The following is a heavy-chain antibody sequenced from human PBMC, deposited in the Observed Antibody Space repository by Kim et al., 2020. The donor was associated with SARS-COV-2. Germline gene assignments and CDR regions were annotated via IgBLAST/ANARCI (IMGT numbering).Heavy chain of an antibody. D-gene: IGHD6-13*01. CDR2: FDPEDGET. Sequence: ASVKVSCKVSGYTLTELSMHWVRQAPGKGLEWMGGFDPEDGETIYAQKFQGRVTMTEDTSTDTAYMELSSLRSEDTAVYYCATLVGSIAAAGTVWFDPWGQGTLVTVSS. CDR1: GYTLTELS. J-gene: IGHJ5*02. CDR3: ATLVGSIAAAGTVWFDP. V-gene: IGHV1-24*01.